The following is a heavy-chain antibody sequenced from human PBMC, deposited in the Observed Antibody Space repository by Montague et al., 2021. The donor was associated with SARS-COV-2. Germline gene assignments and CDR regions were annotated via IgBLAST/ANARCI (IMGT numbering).Heavy chain of an antibody. V-gene: IGHV4-39*01. D-gene: IGHD2-15*01. J-gene: IGHJ5*02. CDR3: ARRRRWGLVVAAPNWFDL. CDR1: GSSVSSSGYY. CDR2: IYFSGSS. Sequence: SETLSLTCTVSGSSVSSSGYYWGWIRQPPGQGLEWIGCIYFSGSSYYNPSLKSRVSISVDTSKNPFSLRLSSVTSADTAVYYCARRRRWGLVVAAPNWFDLWGQGTLVTVSS.